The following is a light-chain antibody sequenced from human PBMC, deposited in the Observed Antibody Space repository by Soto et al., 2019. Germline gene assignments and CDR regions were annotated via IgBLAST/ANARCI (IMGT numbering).Light chain of an antibody. V-gene: IGLV2-23*02. J-gene: IGLJ1*01. CDR3: CSYAGRSKSII. Sequence: QSALTQPASVSGSPVQSITISCTGTSSDVGSYNLVSWYQQHPGKAPKLMIYEVSKRPSGVSNRFSGSKSGNTASLTISGPLAEDEADYYFCSYAGRSKSIIFGTGTKVTVL. CDR1: SSDVGSYNL. CDR2: EVS.